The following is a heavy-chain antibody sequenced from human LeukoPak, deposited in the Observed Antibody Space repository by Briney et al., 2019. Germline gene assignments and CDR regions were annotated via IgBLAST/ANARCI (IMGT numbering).Heavy chain of an antibody. J-gene: IGHJ4*02. D-gene: IGHD5-18*01. CDR1: GYTFTSYD. V-gene: IGHV1-8*01. CDR3: ARRLGRGTAPDF. CDR2: MNPNSGNT. Sequence: ASVMVSCKASGYTFTSYDINWVRQAPGQGLEWMGWMNPNSGNTGYAQKFQGRVSMTRNTTISTAYMELSNLRSEDTAVYYCARRLGRGTAPDFWGQGTLVTVSS.